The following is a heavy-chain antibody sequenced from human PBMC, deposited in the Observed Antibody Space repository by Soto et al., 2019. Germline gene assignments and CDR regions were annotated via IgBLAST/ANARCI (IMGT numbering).Heavy chain of an antibody. CDR3: AHRQRDLYDSSGYSYYFDY. D-gene: IGHD3-22*01. CDR1: GFSLSTSGVG. J-gene: IGHJ4*02. Sequence: QITLKESGPTLVKPTQTLTLTCTFSGFSLSTSGVGVGWIRQPPGKALEWLALIYWNDDKRYSPSLKSRLTITKDTSKNQVVLTMTNMDPVDTATYYCAHRQRDLYDSSGYSYYFDYWGQGTLVTVSS. V-gene: IGHV2-5*01. CDR2: IYWNDDK.